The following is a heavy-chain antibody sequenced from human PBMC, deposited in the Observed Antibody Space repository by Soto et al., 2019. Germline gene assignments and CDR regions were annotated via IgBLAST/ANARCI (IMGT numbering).Heavy chain of an antibody. CDR2: ISAYNGNT. D-gene: IGHD5-18*01. V-gene: IGHV1-18*04. J-gene: IGHJ6*02. Sequence: GASVKVSCKASGYTFTSYGISWVRQAPGQGLEWMGWISAYNGNTNYAQKLQGRVTMTTDTSTSTAYMDPVDTATYYCARIMAAGNYYYGMDVWGQGTTVTVSS. CDR1: GYTFTSYG. CDR3: AGNYYYGMDV.